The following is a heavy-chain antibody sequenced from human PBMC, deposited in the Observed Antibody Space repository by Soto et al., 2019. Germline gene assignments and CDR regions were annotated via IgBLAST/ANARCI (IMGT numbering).Heavy chain of an antibody. J-gene: IGHJ6*03. CDR3: ATQKDYYYYMDV. V-gene: IGHV4-59*08. CDR1: GGSISSYY. CDR2: IYYSGST. Sequence: QVQLQESGPGLVKPSETLSLTCTVSGGSISSYYWSWIRQPPGKGLEWIGYIYYSGSTNYNPSLKSRVTISVDTSKNQFSLKLSSVTAADTAVYYCATQKDYYYYMDVWGKGTTVTVSS.